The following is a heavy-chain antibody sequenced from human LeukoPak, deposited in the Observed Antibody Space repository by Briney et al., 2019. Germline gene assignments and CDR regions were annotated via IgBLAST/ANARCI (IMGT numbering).Heavy chain of an antibody. CDR2: INHSGST. CDR1: GGSFSGYY. V-gene: IGHV4-34*01. CDR3: ARVGYSYVINDWSRTGLGAYPTKYYYHMDV. J-gene: IGHJ6*03. D-gene: IGHD5-18*01. Sequence: SETLSLTCAVYGGSFSGYYWSWIRPPPGKGLEWIGEINHSGSTNYNPSLKSRVTISGDTSKSQFSLKLSSVTAADTAVYFCARVGYSYVINDWSRTGLGAYPTKYYYHMDVWGKGTTVTVSS.